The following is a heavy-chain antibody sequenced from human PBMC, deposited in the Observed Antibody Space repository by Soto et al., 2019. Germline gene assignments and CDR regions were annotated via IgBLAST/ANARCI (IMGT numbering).Heavy chain of an antibody. V-gene: IGHV4-30-2*01. Sequence: QLQLQESGSGLVKPSQTLSLTCAVSGGSISSGGYSWSWIRQPPGKGLEWIGYIYHSGSTYYNPSLKGRLTISVDRSKNQFSLKLSSVTAADTAVYYCVRGPTHCSGGSCDGNDAFDIWGQGTMVTVSS. J-gene: IGHJ3*02. CDR3: VRGPTHCSGGSCDGNDAFDI. CDR2: IYHSGST. CDR1: GGSISSGGYS. D-gene: IGHD2-15*01.